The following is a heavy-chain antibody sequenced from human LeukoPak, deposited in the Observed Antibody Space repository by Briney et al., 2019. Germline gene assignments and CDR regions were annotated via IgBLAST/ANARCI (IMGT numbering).Heavy chain of an antibody. V-gene: IGHV1-69*01. Sequence: GSSVKVSCKASGGTFSSYAISWVRQAPGQGLEWMGGIIPIFGTANYAQKFQGRVTITADESTSTAYMELSSLRSEDTAVYYCAAVQTWYSSSWYNWFDPWGQGTLVTVSS. CDR2: IIPIFGTA. CDR1: GGTFSSYA. CDR3: AAVQTWYSSSWYNWFDP. D-gene: IGHD6-13*01. J-gene: IGHJ5*02.